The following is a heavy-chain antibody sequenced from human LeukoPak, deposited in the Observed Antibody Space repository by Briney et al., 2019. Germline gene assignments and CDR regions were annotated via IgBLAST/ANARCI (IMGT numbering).Heavy chain of an antibody. Sequence: SETLSLTCAVYGGSFSGYYWSWIRQPPAKGREWIGEINNSGSTNYNPSLKSRVTISGDTSKNQFSLKLSFVTAADTAVYYCARGLVDTAIGYYYYYMDVWGKGTTVTVSS. D-gene: IGHD5-18*01. CDR2: INNSGST. CDR1: GGSFSGYY. CDR3: ARGLVDTAIGYYYYYMDV. V-gene: IGHV4-34*01. J-gene: IGHJ6*03.